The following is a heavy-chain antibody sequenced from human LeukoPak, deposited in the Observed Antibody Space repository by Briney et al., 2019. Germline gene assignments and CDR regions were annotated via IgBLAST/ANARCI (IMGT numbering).Heavy chain of an antibody. J-gene: IGHJ4*02. CDR1: GFTFSSYE. Sequence: PGGSLRLSCAASGFTFSSYEMDWLRQAPGKGLEWVSYISSSGSTIYYADSVKGRFTVSRDNAQNSLFLQINSLRGEDTAVYYCARPYCISTTCCGFLNYWGQGTLVTVSS. CDR2: ISSSGSTI. D-gene: IGHD2-2*01. CDR3: ARPYCISTTCCGFLNY. V-gene: IGHV3-48*03.